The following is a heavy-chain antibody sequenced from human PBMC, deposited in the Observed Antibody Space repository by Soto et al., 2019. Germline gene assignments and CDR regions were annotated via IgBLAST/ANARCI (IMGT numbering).Heavy chain of an antibody. CDR1: GFTFSSYG. J-gene: IGHJ4*02. D-gene: IGHD3-22*01. Sequence: QVQLVESGGGVVQPGRSLRLSCAASGFTFSSYGMHWVRQAPGKGLEWVAGIWYDGSNKDYADSVKGRFTISRDNSKNTLYLQMNSLRAEDTAVYYCARTGYYYDSSGYYHFDYWGQGTLDTVSS. CDR2: IWYDGSNK. V-gene: IGHV3-33*01. CDR3: ARTGYYYDSSGYYHFDY.